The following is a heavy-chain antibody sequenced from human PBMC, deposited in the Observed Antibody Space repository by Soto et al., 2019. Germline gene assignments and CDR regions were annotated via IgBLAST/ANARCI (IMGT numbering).Heavy chain of an antibody. CDR3: ASRYAPREFDH. CDR2: SHNNGGT. J-gene: IGHJ4*02. Sequence: QLQLQESGPGLVRPSETLALTCSVSGAALRSSSYYWGWLCQSPGEGLEWIGNSHNNGGTQYNPSRKSRVTISVDTSKNQFSLKVTSITAADTGGYYCASRYAPREFDHWGQGSLVTVSS. CDR1: GAALRSSSYY. V-gene: IGHV4-39*01. D-gene: IGHD2-2*01.